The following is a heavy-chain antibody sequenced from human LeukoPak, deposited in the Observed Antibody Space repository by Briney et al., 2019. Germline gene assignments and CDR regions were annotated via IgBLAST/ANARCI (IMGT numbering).Heavy chain of an antibody. CDR2: MNPNNGRT. CDR3: ARGSWITGTTSYYYHMDV. J-gene: IGHJ6*03. Sequence: ASVKVSCGASGYTFINYDINWVRQAPGQGLEWMGWMNPNNGRTGYAQKFQGRVTMTRNSSISTAYMELNTLTSDDTAVYYCARGSWITGTTSYYYHMDVWGKGTTVTVSS. CDR1: GYTFINYD. D-gene: IGHD1-7*01. V-gene: IGHV1-8*01.